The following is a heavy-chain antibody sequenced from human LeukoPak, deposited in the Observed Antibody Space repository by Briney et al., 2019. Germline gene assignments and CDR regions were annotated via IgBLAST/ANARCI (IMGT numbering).Heavy chain of an antibody. Sequence: GGSLRLSCAASGFTFSSYGMHWVRQAPGKGLEWVAVISYDGSNKYCADSVKGRFTISRDNSKNTLYLQMNSLRAEDTAVYYCALGTLGDFDYWGQGTLVTVSS. CDR3: ALGTLGDFDY. CDR2: ISYDGSNK. D-gene: IGHD4-17*01. V-gene: IGHV3-30*03. J-gene: IGHJ4*02. CDR1: GFTFSSYG.